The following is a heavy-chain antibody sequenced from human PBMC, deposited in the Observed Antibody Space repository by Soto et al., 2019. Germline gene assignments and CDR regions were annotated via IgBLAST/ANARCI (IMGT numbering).Heavy chain of an antibody. V-gene: IGHV1-69*13. CDR2: IIPIFGTA. J-gene: IGHJ5*02. CDR1: GGTFSSFA. CDR3: ATVLNFWSGHLDNWFDP. Sequence: GASVKVSCKASGGTFSSFAIIWVRQAPGQGLEWMGGIIPIFGTANYAQKFQGRVTITADESTSTAYMELSSLRSEDTAVYYCATVLNFWSGHLDNWFDPWGQGTLVTVSS. D-gene: IGHD3-3*01.